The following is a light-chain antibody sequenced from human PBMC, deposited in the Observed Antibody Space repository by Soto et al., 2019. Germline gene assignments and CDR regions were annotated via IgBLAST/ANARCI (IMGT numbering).Light chain of an antibody. CDR2: GAS. V-gene: IGKV4-1*01. CDR1: QSVLSSSYNENF. CDR3: QHYYSAPLT. J-gene: IGKJ4*01. Sequence: DIVMTQSPDSLAVSLGERVTINCKSSQSVLSSSYNENFLAWFQQKPGQPPKLLIYGASTRDSGVPDRFSGSGSGTDFTLTISSLQAEDVAVYYCQHYYSAPLTFGGGTKVEIK.